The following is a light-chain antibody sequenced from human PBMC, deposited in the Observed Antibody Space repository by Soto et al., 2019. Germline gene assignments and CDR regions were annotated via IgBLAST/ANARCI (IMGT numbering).Light chain of an antibody. CDR2: GAS. Sequence: DIVMTQSPATLSVAPGERVTFSCRASQGVSRKLAWYQHKPGQAPRLLISGASTGATGIPARFSGSGSGTEFTLTISRLQSEDCSIYYCHQHNRCPLTFCGVTKVDIK. J-gene: IGKJ4*01. V-gene: IGKV3-15*01. CDR1: QGVSRK. CDR3: HQHNRCPLT.